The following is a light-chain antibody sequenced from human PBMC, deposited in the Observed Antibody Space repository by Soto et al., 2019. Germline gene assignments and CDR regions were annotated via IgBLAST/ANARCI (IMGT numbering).Light chain of an antibody. Sequence: IVLTQSPATLSLSPGERATLSCRASQSVSSSYIGWYLQKPGQAPRLLIYGASNRATGIPDRFSGSVSGTDFTLTISRLEPEDFAVYYCQKYGTSPPYIFGQGTKVDIK. V-gene: IGKV3-20*01. CDR1: QSVSSSY. J-gene: IGKJ2*01. CDR2: GAS. CDR3: QKYGTSPPYI.